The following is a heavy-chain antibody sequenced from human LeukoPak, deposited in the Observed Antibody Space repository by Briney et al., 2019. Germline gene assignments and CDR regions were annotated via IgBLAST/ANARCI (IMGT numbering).Heavy chain of an antibody. CDR1: GDSVSNNAVA. J-gene: IGHJ4*02. CDR2: TWYKSKWYN. Sequence: SQTLSLTCAISGDSVSNNAVAWNWIRQSPSRGLEWLGRTWYKSKWYNAYAVSVKSRLTINPDTSKNQFSLQLNSVTPDDTAVYYCAREDLGAAYFDFWGQGTLVTVSS. D-gene: IGHD3-16*01. CDR3: AREDLGAAYFDF. V-gene: IGHV6-1*01.